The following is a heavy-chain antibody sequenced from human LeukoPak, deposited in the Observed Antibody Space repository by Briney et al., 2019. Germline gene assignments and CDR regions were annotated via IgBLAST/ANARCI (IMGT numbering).Heavy chain of an antibody. CDR1: GGSISSYY. CDR2: IYYSGST. J-gene: IGHJ6*02. Sequence: PSETLSLTCTVSGGSISSYYWSWIRQPPGKGLEWIGYIYYSGSTNYNPSLKSRVTISVDTSKSQFSLKLSSVTAADTAVYYCARERPYCSSTSCCTGSPNYYGMDVWGQGTTVTVSS. D-gene: IGHD2-2*02. V-gene: IGHV4-59*01. CDR3: ARERPYCSSTSCCTGSPNYYGMDV.